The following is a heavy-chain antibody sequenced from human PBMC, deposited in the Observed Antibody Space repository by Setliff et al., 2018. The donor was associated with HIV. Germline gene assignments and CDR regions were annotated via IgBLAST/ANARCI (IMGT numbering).Heavy chain of an antibody. CDR1: GYTFISYS. V-gene: IGHV1-18*01. D-gene: IGHD1-20*01. CDR3: ARGGITGSYRYFQQ. CDR2: VAPNSGRT. J-gene: IGHJ1*01. Sequence: KVSCKASGYTFISYSISWVRQAPGQGLEWMGWVAPNSGRTNYAQDFQDRVTMTTDTSSNTAYMELKSLRSDDTAVYYCARGGITGSYRYFQQWGQGTLVTVSS.